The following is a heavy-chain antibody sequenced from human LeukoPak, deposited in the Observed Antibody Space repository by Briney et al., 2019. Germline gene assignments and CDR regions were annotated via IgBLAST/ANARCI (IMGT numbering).Heavy chain of an antibody. Sequence: GGSLRLSCAASRDTFTNVWMSWVRQAPGKGLEWVSTISGGGGTTYYPDSVKGRFTISRDNSKNTLYLQMNSLRAEDTAVYYCAKARGLGIVGAHFDYWGQGTLVTVSS. J-gene: IGHJ4*02. D-gene: IGHD1-26*01. CDR2: ISGGGGTT. CDR1: RDTFTNVW. V-gene: IGHV3-23*01. CDR3: AKARGLGIVGAHFDY.